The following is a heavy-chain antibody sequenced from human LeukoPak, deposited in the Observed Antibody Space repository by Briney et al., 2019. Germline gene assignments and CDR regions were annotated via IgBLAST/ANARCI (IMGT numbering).Heavy chain of an antibody. CDR2: ISSSGHST. Sequence: GGSQSLSCTASGFTFRNYNMNWVRQAPGKGLEWVSAISSSGHSTYYVDSVKGRLTISRDNSKNTLYLQMNSLRAEDTAVYYCAKVFVTALTTSAFDVWGQGTRVTVSS. D-gene: IGHD4-11*01. CDR1: GFTFRNYN. CDR3: AKVFVTALTTSAFDV. V-gene: IGHV3-23*01. J-gene: IGHJ3*01.